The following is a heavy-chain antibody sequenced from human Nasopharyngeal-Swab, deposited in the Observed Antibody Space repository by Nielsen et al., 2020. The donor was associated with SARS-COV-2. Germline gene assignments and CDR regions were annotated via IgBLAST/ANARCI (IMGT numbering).Heavy chain of an antibody. CDR3: ARDVGSRDNY. V-gene: IGHV3-74*01. J-gene: IGHJ4*02. CDR2: IDTGGTIT. D-gene: IGHD2-15*01. Sequence: WIRQPPGKGLLWVSRIDTGGTITDYADYVKGRFTISRDNAKNTLYLQMNSMRAEDTAVYYCARDVGSRDNYWGQGALVTVSS.